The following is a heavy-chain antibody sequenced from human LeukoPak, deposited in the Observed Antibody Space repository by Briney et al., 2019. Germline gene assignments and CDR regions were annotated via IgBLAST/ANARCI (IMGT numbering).Heavy chain of an antibody. D-gene: IGHD3-22*01. J-gene: IGHJ4*02. CDR1: GFTFNRFW. V-gene: IGHV3-74*01. Sequence: GGSLRLSCAASGFTFNRFWMHWVRQAPGKGLVWVSRIISDGSSTNYADSVKGRFTISRDNAKNSLYLQMNSLRAEDTAVYYCAREGKGYYYDSSGYYFDYWGQGTLVTVSS. CDR2: IISDGSST. CDR3: AREGKGYYYDSSGYYFDY.